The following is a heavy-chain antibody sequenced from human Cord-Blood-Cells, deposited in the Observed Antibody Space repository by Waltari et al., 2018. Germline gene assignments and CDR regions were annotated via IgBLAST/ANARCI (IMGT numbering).Heavy chain of an antibody. CDR3: ARVGYDSSGYTTGWFDP. CDR2: IIPIFGTA. J-gene: IGHJ5*02. V-gene: IGHV1-69*01. CDR1: GGTFSSYA. Sequence: QVQLVQSGAEVKKPGSSVKVSCKASGGTFSSYAISWVRQAPGPGLEWMGGIIPIFGTANYAQKFKGRVPITADESTSTAYMELSSLRSEDTAVCYCARVGYDSSGYTTGWFDPWGQGTLVTVSS. D-gene: IGHD3-22*01.